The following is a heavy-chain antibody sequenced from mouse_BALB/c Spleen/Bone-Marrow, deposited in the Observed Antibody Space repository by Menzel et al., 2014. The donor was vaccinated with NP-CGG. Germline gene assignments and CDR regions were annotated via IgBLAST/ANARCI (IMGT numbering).Heavy chain of an antibody. CDR3: ARVWYFDY. CDR2: INSNGGST. J-gene: IGHJ2*03. Sequence: EVMLVESGGGLVQPGGSLKLSCAASGFTFSSYGMSWVRQTPDKRLELVATINSNGGSTYYPDSVKGRFTISRDNAQNTLYLQVSSLKSEDTAMYYCARVWYFDYWGQGTSLTVSS. CDR1: GFTFSSYG. V-gene: IGHV5-6-3*01.